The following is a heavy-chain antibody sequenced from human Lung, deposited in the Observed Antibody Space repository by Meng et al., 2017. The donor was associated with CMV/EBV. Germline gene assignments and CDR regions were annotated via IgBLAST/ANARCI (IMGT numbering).Heavy chain of an antibody. Sequence: GGSLRLXXAASGFTFSSYSMNWVRQAPGKGLEWVSYISSSSSTIYYADSVKGRFTISRDNAKNSLYLQMNSLRAEDTAVYYCARACSSTSCLAAYYYYGMDVWGQGTXVTVSS. J-gene: IGHJ6*02. CDR3: ARACSSTSCLAAYYYYGMDV. V-gene: IGHV3-48*04. CDR1: GFTFSSYS. D-gene: IGHD2-2*01. CDR2: ISSSSSTI.